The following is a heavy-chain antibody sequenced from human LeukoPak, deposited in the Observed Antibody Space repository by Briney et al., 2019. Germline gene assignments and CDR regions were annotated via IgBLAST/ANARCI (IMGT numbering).Heavy chain of an antibody. CDR2: INTNTGNP. Sequence: ASVKVSCKASGYTFTSYAMHWVRQAPGQGLEWMGWINTNTGNPTYAQGFTGRFVFSLDTSVSTAYLQISSLKAEDTAVYYCARQPRSGWLDAFDIWGQGTMVTVSS. V-gene: IGHV7-4-1*02. CDR3: ARQPRSGWLDAFDI. D-gene: IGHD6-19*01. J-gene: IGHJ3*02. CDR1: GYTFTSYA.